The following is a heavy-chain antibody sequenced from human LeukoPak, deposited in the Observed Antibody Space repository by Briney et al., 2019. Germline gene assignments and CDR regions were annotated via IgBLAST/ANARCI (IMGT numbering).Heavy chain of an antibody. Sequence: GESLKISCKDSGYSFTSYWIGWVRQMPGKGLEWMGIIYPGDSDTRYSPSFQGQVTISADKSISTAYLQWSSLKASDTAMYYCARSRRYNWNDVMAFDIWGQGTMVTVSS. V-gene: IGHV5-51*01. D-gene: IGHD1-20*01. CDR1: GYSFTSYW. CDR2: IYPGDSDT. J-gene: IGHJ3*02. CDR3: ARSRRYNWNDVMAFDI.